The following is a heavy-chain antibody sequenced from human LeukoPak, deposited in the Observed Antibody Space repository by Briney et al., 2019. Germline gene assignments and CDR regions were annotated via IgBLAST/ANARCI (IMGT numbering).Heavy chain of an antibody. Sequence: SETLSLTCTFAGVSLSSGSYDWSWLRQPAGKGLEWFGRIYTSGSTNYNPSLKSRVTISVDTSKNQCSLRPSSVTAADTAVYYCARLRGATVAHNWFDPWGQGTLVTVSS. CDR3: ARLRGATVAHNWFDP. CDR2: IYTSGST. CDR1: GVSLSSGSYD. D-gene: IGHD6-19*01. J-gene: IGHJ5*02. V-gene: IGHV4-61*02.